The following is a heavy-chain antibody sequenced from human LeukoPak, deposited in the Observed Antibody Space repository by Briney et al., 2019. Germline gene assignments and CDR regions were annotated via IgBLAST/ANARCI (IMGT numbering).Heavy chain of an antibody. CDR2: ISYDGSNK. CDR1: GFTFSSYA. Sequence: PGGSLRLSCAASGFTFSSYAMHWVRQAPGKGLEWVAVISYDGSNKYYADSVKDRFTISRDNSKTTLYLQMNSLRAEDTAVYYCARDLAPYGKYSSYYGMDVWGQGTTVTVSS. D-gene: IGHD3-16*01. V-gene: IGHV3-30-3*01. J-gene: IGHJ6*02. CDR3: ARDLAPYGKYSSYYGMDV.